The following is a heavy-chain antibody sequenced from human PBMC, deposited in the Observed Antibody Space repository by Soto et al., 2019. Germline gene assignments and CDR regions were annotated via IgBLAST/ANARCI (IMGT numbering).Heavy chain of an antibody. CDR1: GDSVSSNSAA. D-gene: IGHD6-13*01. CDR3: ATNKQLGTSYYYYGMDV. J-gene: IGHJ6*02. V-gene: IGHV6-1*01. Sequence: SQTLSLTCAISGDSVSSNSAAWNWIRQSPSRGLEWLGRTYYRSKWYNDYAVSVKSRITINPDTSKNQFSPQLNSVTPEDTAVYYCATNKQLGTSYYYYGMDVWGQGTTVTVSS. CDR2: TYYRSKWYN.